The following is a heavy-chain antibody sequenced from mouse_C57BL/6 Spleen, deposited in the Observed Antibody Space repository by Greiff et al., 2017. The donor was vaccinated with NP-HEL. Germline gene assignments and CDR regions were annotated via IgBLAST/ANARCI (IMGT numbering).Heavy chain of an antibody. Sequence: VQLQQSGAELVKPGASVKISCKASGYAFSSYWMNWVKQRPGKGLVWIGQIYPGDGDTNYNGKFKGKATLTADKSSSTAYMQLSSLTSEDSAVYFCARLGIYDGYYDYFDYWGQGTTLTVSS. CDR2: IYPGDGDT. V-gene: IGHV1-80*01. CDR3: ARLGIYDGYYDYFDY. J-gene: IGHJ2*01. D-gene: IGHD2-3*01. CDR1: GYAFSSYW.